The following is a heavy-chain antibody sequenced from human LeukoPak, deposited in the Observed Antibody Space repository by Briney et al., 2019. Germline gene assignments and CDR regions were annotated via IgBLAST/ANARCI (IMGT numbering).Heavy chain of an antibody. CDR1: GYTFTSYY. Sequence: GASVKVSCRASGYTFTSYYMHWVRQAPGQGLEWMGIINPSGGSTSYAQKFQGRVTMTRDTSISTAYMELSGLRSDDTAVIYCARDSSGRVAAADWGQGTLVTVSS. CDR3: ARDSSGRVAAAD. D-gene: IGHD6-13*01. V-gene: IGHV1-46*01. CDR2: INPSGGST. J-gene: IGHJ4*02.